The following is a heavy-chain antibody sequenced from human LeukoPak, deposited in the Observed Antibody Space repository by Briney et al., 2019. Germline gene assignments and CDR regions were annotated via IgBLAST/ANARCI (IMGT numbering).Heavy chain of an antibody. CDR3: ARRRTRQPFDY. CDR2: INHSGST. V-gene: IGHV4-34*01. J-gene: IGHJ4*02. D-gene: IGHD3/OR15-3a*01. Sequence: GSLRLSCAASGFTFNSYAMNWIRQPPGKGLEWIGEINHSGSTNYNPSLKSRVTISVDTSKNQFSLKLSSVTAADTAVYYCARRRTRQPFDYWGQGTLVTVSS. CDR1: GFTFNSYA.